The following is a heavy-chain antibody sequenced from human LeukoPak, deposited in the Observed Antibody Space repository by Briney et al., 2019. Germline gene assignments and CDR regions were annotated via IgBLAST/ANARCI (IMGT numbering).Heavy chain of an antibody. CDR3: TRVRIGYYYDSSGYYDSFDY. J-gene: IGHJ4*02. CDR1: GFTFGDYA. CDR2: IRSKAYGGTT. V-gene: IGHV3-49*03. D-gene: IGHD3-22*01. Sequence: GGSLRLSCTASGFTFGDYAMSWFRQAPGKGLEWVGFIRSKAYGGTTEYAASVKGRFTISRDDSKSIAYLQMNSLKTEDTAVYYCTRVRIGYYYDSSGYYDSFDYWGQGTLVTVSS.